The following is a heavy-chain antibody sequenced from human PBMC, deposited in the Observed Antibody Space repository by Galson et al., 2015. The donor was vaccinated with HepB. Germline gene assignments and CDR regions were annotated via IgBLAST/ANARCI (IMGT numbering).Heavy chain of an antibody. V-gene: IGHV4-34*01. Sequence: ETLSLTCAVYGGSFSGYYWSWIRQPPGKGLEWIGEINHSGSTNYNPSLKSRVTISVDTSKNQFSLKLSSVTAADTAVYYCARGLIQQWLKRSWFDPWGQGTLVTVSS. CDR2: INHSGST. CDR1: GGSFSGYY. D-gene: IGHD6-19*01. CDR3: ARGLIQQWLKRSWFDP. J-gene: IGHJ5*02.